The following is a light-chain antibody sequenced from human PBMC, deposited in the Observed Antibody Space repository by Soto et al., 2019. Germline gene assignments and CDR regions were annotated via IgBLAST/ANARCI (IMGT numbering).Light chain of an antibody. J-gene: IGLJ2*01. CDR2: STN. V-gene: IGLV8-61*01. CDR1: SGSVSTSYY. Sequence: QTVVTQEPSFSVSPGRTVTLTCGLSSGSVSTSYYPSWYQQTPGQAPRTLIYSTNTRSSGVPDRFSGSKSVNTASLTVSGLQAEDEADYYCSSYAGSMNVIFGGGTKVTVL. CDR3: SSYAGSMNVI.